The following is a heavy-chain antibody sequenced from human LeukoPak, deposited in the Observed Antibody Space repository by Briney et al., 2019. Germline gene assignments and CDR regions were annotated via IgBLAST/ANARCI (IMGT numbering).Heavy chain of an antibody. CDR2: INHSGST. CDR1: GGSFSGFY. D-gene: IGHD4-17*01. CDR3: ARGTTASLDY. J-gene: IGHJ4*02. Sequence: SETLSLTCAVYGGSFSGFYWSWIRQPPGKGLEWIGEINHSGSTNYNPSLKSRVTISVDTSKNQFSLKLSSVTAADTAVYYCARGTTASLDYWGQGTLVTVSS. V-gene: IGHV4-34*01.